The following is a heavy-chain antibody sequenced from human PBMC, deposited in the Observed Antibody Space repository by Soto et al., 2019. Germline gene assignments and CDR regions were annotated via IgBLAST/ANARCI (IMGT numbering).Heavy chain of an antibody. CDR2: INAGNGNT. V-gene: IGHV1-3*01. CDR3: ARSSDYYGSGINYYGMDV. D-gene: IGHD3-10*01. CDR1: GYTFTSYA. Sequence: QVQLVQSGAEVKKPGASVKVSCKASGYTFTSYAMHWVRQAPGQRLEWMGWINAGNGNTKYSQKFQGRVTITRDTSASTAYMELSSLRSEDTAVYYCARSSDYYGSGINYYGMDVWGQGTTVTVSS. J-gene: IGHJ6*02.